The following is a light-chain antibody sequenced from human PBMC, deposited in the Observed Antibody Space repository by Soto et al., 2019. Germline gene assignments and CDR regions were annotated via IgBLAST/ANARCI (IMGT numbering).Light chain of an antibody. CDR2: YNN. Sequence: QSVLTQPPSASGTPGQRVTISGSGSSSNIGSNTVNWYQQLPGTAPTLLIYYNNQRPSGVPDRFSGSKSGTSASLAISGLQSEDEAHYYCAAWDDSLYGWVFGGGTKATVL. CDR1: SSNIGSNT. CDR3: AAWDDSLYGWV. V-gene: IGLV1-44*01. J-gene: IGLJ3*02.